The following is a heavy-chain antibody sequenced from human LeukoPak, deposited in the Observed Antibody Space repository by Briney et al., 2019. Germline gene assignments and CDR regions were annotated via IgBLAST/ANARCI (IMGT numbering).Heavy chain of an antibody. CDR1: GFTFGDYY. D-gene: IGHD3-9*01. CDR3: TRVYYDMLTGYMGAGAFDI. V-gene: IGHV3-11*01. CDR2: ISSSGSNI. Sequence: GGSLRLSCAASGFTFGDYYMNWIRQAPGKGLEWVSYISSSGSNIYYADSVKGRFTISRDNAKNSLYLQMNSLRAEGNAVYYCTRVYYDMLTGYMGAGAFDIWGQGTMVTVSS. J-gene: IGHJ3*02.